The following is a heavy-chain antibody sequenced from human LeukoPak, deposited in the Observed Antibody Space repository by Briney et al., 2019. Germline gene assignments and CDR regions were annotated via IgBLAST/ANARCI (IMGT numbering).Heavy chain of an antibody. D-gene: IGHD3-22*01. CDR2: ISSSGSTI. J-gene: IGHJ4*02. V-gene: IGHV3-11*01. Sequence: SGGSLRLSCAASGFTFSDYYMSWIRQAPGKGLEWVSYISSSGSTIYYADSVKGRFTISRDNAKNSLYLQMNSLRAEDTAVYYCARAARYYYDSSGYYFGLRLSLDYWGQGTLVTVSS. CDR3: ARAARYYYDSSGYYFGLRLSLDY. CDR1: GFTFSDYY.